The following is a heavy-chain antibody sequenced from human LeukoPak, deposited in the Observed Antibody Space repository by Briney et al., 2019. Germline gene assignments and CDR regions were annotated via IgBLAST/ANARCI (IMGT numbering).Heavy chain of an antibody. D-gene: IGHD4-17*01. V-gene: IGHV3-23*01. CDR3: AKSAYGDYDREFDY. CDR1: GLTFSSFA. CDR2: ISATGGTT. J-gene: IGHJ4*02. Sequence: GGSLRLSCEASGLTFSSFAMSWVRQAPGTGLEWVSAISATGGTTYYADSVKGRFSISRDNSKNTLYLQTFSLRVEDTAVYYCAKSAYGDYDREFDYWGQGNLVTVSS.